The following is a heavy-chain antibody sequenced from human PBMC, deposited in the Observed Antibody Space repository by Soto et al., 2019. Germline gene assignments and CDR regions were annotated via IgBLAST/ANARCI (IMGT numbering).Heavy chain of an antibody. J-gene: IGHJ5*02. CDR2: ILYDGSVK. Sequence: PVGSLRLSCAVSGFNFSKYDVNWVRQAPGKVLEWVAVILYDGSVKHYADSGKGRFTGARDNSKNTVYLQMNSLTPEDTATYYWAREATGAALNWFDPWGQGTLGTVAS. D-gene: IGHD6-6*01. CDR3: AREATGAALNWFDP. CDR1: GFNFSKYD. V-gene: IGHV3-30-3*01.